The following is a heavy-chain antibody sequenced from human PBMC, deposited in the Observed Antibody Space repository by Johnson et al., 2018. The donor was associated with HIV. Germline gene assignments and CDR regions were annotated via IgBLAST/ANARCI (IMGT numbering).Heavy chain of an antibody. CDR2: IRYDGSNK. J-gene: IGHJ3*02. V-gene: IGHV3-30*02. Sequence: QVQLVESGGGVVQPGGSLRLSCAASGFTFSSHGMHWVRQAPGKGLEWVAFIRYDGSNKYYADSVKGRFTISRDNSKNTLYLQMNSLRADDTAVYYCARKKDAAFDIWGQGTMVTVSS. CDR3: ARKKDAAFDI. CDR1: GFTFSSHG.